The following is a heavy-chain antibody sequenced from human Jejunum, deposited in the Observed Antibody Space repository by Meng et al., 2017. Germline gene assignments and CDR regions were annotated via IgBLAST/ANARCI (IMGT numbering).Heavy chain of an antibody. CDR2: AST. Sequence: VQLPAAGPGLVRPSETLSLICSVSGGSVSSAGYQWSWIRQPPGKGLEWIGYASTNYNPSLKSQVTISVDTSKNQFSLRLTSVTAADTAVYYCARDHMGSLDYWGQGILVTVSS. CDR1: GGSVSSAGYQ. CDR3: ARDHMGSLDY. D-gene: IGHD1-26*01. V-gene: IGHV4-61*08. J-gene: IGHJ4*02.